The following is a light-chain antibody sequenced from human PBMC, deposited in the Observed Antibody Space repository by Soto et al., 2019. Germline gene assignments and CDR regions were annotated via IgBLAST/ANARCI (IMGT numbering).Light chain of an antibody. CDR1: QSVSSSY. V-gene: IGKV3-20*01. J-gene: IGKJ5*01. CDR2: GAS. CDR3: QQYGSSPSIT. Sequence: EIVLTPSQAALSLYPGKRATLXSMVRQSVSSSYLAWYQQQPGQAPRLLIYGASSRATGIPDRCSGSGGGTDFTLTISRLEPEDFAVYYCQQYGSSPSITFGQGTRLEIK.